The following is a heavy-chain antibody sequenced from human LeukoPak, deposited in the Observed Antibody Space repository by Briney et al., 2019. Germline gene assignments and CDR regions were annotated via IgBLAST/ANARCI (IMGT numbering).Heavy chain of an antibody. Sequence: GGSLRLYCAASGFIFNKAWMNWVRQAPGKGPEWVGRINSNNDGWTTDYASPVEGRFIISRDDSKNTIYLQMNRLIIDDTAIYYCAPVMVEDRGFWGQGTLVTVSS. CDR1: GFIFNKAW. CDR2: INSNNDGWTT. V-gene: IGHV3-15*01. D-gene: IGHD2-21*01. J-gene: IGHJ4*02. CDR3: APVMVEDRGF.